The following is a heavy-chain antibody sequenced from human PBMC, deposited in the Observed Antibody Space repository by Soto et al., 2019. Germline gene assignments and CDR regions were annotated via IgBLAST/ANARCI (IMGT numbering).Heavy chain of an antibody. CDR1: GGSISTYY. V-gene: IGHV4-59*01. J-gene: IGHJ5*02. D-gene: IGHD6-25*01. Sequence: HVQLQESGPGLVKPSETLSLTCTVSGGSISTYYWSWIRQPPGKGLEWIGYIYYDGSTSYNPSLRSRVTIAEDRSTXQFALILSSVTSADTAVYYCARDQLSSGLYVWFDPWGQGTLVTVSS. CDR3: ARDQLSSGLYVWFDP. CDR2: IYYDGST.